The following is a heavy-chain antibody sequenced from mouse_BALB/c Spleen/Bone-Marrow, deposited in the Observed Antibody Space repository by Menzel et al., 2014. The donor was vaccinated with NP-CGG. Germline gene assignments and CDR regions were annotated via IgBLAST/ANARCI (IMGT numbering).Heavy chain of an antibody. V-gene: IGHV1-9*01. CDR3: ARRGCAGGY. CDR2: ILPGSGST. J-gene: IGHJ3*01. CDR1: GYTFSSYW. Sequence: VMLVESGAELMKPGASVKISCKATGYTFSSYWIEWVKQRPGHGLEWIGEILPGSGSTNYNEKFKGKATFTADTSSNTAYMQLRSVTSESSAVYFCARRGCAGGYRGHRGLVTVSA.